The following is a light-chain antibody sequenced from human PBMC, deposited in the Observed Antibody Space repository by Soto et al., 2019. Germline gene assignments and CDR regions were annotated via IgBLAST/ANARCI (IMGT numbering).Light chain of an antibody. V-gene: IGKV3-20*01. J-gene: IGKJ2*01. CDR2: GAS. CDR3: QQYGRTPYT. CDR1: QSVGSNY. Sequence: ETVVTQSPGTLSLSPGERATLSCRASQSVGSNYLAWYQQKPGQPPRLLIYGASTRATGIPDRFSGSGSGTDFTLTISRLEPEDFAVYYCQQYGRTPYTFGQGTKLEIK.